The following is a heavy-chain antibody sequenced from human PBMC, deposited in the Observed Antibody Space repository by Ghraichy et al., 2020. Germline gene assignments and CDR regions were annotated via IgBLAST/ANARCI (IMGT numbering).Heavy chain of an antibody. CDR2: ISSSSSYI. D-gene: IGHD3-22*01. J-gene: IGHJ4*02. Sequence: GGSLRLSCAASGFTFSSYSMNWVRQAPGKGLEWVSSISSSSSYIYYADSVKGRFTISRDNAKNSLYLQMNSLRAEDTAVYYCARAYYDSSGYIPDYFDYWGQGTLVTVSS. V-gene: IGHV3-21*01. CDR1: GFTFSSYS. CDR3: ARAYYDSSGYIPDYFDY.